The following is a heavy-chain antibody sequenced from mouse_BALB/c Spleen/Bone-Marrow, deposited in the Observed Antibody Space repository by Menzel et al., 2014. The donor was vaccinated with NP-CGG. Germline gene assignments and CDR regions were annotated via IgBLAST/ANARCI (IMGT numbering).Heavy chain of an antibody. D-gene: IGHD2-10*01. V-gene: IGHV1-12*01. CDR2: IYPGNGGT. Sequence: QVQLQQSGAEPVRSGASVKMSCKASGYTFTSYNMHWVKQTPGQGLEWIGYIYPGNGGTDYNQKFKGKATLTADTSSNTAYMQISSLTSEDSAVYFCARSAYSFDVWGAGTTVTVSS. J-gene: IGHJ1*01. CDR3: ARSAYSFDV. CDR1: GYTFTSYN.